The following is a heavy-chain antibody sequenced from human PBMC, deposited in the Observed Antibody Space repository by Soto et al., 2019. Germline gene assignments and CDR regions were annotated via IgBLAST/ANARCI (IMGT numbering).Heavy chain of an antibody. CDR3: ARDQGVRGVIWDY. Sequence: SETMSLTCAVSGGSISSSNWWSWVRQPPGKGLEWIGEIYHSGSTNYNPSLKSRVTISVDKSKNQFSLKLSSVTAADTAVYYCARDQGVRGVIWDYWGQGTLVTVSS. CDR1: GGSISSSNW. J-gene: IGHJ4*02. CDR2: IYHSGST. D-gene: IGHD3-10*01. V-gene: IGHV4-4*02.